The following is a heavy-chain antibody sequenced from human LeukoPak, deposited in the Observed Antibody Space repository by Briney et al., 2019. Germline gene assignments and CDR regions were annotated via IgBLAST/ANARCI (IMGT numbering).Heavy chain of an antibody. J-gene: IGHJ6*02. CDR3: ARFDPRDGYYGMDV. Sequence: GGSLRLSCAASGFTVSSNYMSWVRQAPGKGLEWVSVIYSGGSTYYADSVKGRFTISRDNSKNTLYLQMNSLRAEDTAVYYCARFDPRDGYYGMDVWGQGTTVTVSS. CDR2: IYSGGST. CDR1: GFTVSSNY. D-gene: IGHD3-9*01. V-gene: IGHV3-53*01.